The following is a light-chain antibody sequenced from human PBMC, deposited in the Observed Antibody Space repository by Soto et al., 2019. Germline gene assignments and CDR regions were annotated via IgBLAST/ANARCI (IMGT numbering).Light chain of an antibody. V-gene: IGLV2-14*03. CDR3: SAYTVSRTYV. J-gene: IGLJ1*01. Sequence: QSALTQPASGSGSPGQSITISCTGTSSDVGAYNFVSWHQQHPVKAPKLMIYNVYDRPSGISYRFSGSKSGNTASLTISGLQGEDEAAYYCSAYTVSRTYVFGTGTKVTVL. CDR1: SSDVGAYNF. CDR2: NVY.